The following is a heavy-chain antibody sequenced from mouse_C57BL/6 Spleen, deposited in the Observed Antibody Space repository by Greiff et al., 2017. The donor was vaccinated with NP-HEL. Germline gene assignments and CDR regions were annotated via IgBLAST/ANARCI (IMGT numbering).Heavy chain of an antibody. CDR2: IYPSDSET. Sequence: QVHVKQPGAELVRPGSSVKLSCKASGYTFTSYWMDWVKQRPGQGLEWIGNIYPSDSETHYNQKFKDKATLTVDKSSSTAYMQLSSLTSEDSAVYYCARRYGNFYYAMDYWGQGTSVTVSS. D-gene: IGHD1-1*01. CDR1: GYTFTSYW. V-gene: IGHV1-61*01. CDR3: ARRYGNFYYAMDY. J-gene: IGHJ4*01.